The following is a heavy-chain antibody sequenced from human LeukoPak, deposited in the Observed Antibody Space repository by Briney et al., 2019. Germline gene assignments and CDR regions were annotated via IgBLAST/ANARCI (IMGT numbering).Heavy chain of an antibody. CDR2: IWYDGSNK. V-gene: IGHV3-33*01. D-gene: IGHD3-16*01. J-gene: IGHJ4*02. CDR1: GFTFSSNG. CDR3: ARENYDYVWGYRFDY. Sequence: PGGSLRLSRAASGFTFSSNGMHWVRQAPGKGLEWVAVIWYDGSNKYYADSVKGRFTISRDNSKNTLYLQMNSLRAEDTAVYYCARENYDYVWGYRFDYWGQGTLVTVSS.